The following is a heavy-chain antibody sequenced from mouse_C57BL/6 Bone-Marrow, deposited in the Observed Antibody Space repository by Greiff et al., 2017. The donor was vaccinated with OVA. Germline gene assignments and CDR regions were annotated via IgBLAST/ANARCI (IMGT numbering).Heavy chain of an antibody. Sequence: QVQLQQPGAELVKPGASVKMSCKASGYTFTSYWITWVKQRPGQGLEWIGDIYPGSGSTNYNEKFKSKATLTVDTSSSTAYMQLSSLTSEDSAVYYCARDYYGSSLWFAYWGQGTLVTVSA. V-gene: IGHV1-55*01. CDR2: IYPGSGST. J-gene: IGHJ3*01. CDR3: ARDYYGSSLWFAY. CDR1: GYTFTSYW. D-gene: IGHD1-1*01.